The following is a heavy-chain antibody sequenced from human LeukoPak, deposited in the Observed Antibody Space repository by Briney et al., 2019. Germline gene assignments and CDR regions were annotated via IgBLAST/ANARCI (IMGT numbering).Heavy chain of an antibody. D-gene: IGHD6-13*01. CDR2: IVVGSGIT. CDR3: AADAIGAVAGDRNYDNGMDV. Sequence: GASVKVSCTASGFTFTSSAMQWVRQARGQRLEWIGWIVVGSGITNYAQKFQERVTITRDMSTSTAYMELSSLRSEGTAVYYCAADAIGAVAGDRNYDNGMDVWGQGTTVTVSS. J-gene: IGHJ6*02. CDR1: GFTFTSSA. V-gene: IGHV1-58*02.